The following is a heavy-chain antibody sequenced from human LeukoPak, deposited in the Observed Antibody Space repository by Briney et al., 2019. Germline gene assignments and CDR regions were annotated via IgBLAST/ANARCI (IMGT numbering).Heavy chain of an antibody. J-gene: IGHJ5*02. CDR2: IIPILGIA. CDR3: ARDAPYSSSWTGGFDP. D-gene: IGHD6-13*01. Sequence: SVKVSCRASVGTFSSYAISWVRQAPGQRLEWMGRIIPILGIANYAQKFQGRVTITADKSTSTAYMEVSSLRSEDTAVYYCARDAPYSSSWTGGFDPWGQGTPVTVSS. V-gene: IGHV1-69*04. CDR1: VGTFSSYA.